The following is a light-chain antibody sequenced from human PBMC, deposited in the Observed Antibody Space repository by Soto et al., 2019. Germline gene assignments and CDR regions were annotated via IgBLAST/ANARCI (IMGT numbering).Light chain of an antibody. Sequence: DIQMTQSPSTLSGSVGDRVTITCRASPGISRSLAWYQQNPGRAPKLLIYAASSLQSGVPSRFSGSGSGTDFTLTISSLQPEDFATYYCQQLAGFPITFGQGTRLEIK. V-gene: IGKV1-9*01. CDR3: QQLAGFPIT. J-gene: IGKJ5*01. CDR1: PGISRS. CDR2: AAS.